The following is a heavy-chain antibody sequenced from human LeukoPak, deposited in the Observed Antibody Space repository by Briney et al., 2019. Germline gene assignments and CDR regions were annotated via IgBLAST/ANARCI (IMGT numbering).Heavy chain of an antibody. CDR2: IIPIFGTA. V-gene: IGHV1-69*05. CDR1: GGTFSSYA. Sequence: ASVKVSCKASGGTFSSYAISWVRQAPGQGLEWMGRIIPIFGTANYAQKFQGRVTITTDESTSPAYMELSSLRSEDTVVYYCARAQWDLRPFVRVSYALDIRGQGIMVTVSS. J-gene: IGHJ3*02. D-gene: IGHD1-26*01. CDR3: ARAQWDLRPFVRVSYALDI.